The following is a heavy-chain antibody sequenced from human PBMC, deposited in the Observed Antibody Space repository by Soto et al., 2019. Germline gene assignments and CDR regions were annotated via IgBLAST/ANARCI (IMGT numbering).Heavy chain of an antibody. CDR2: ISGGGSGA. D-gene: IGHD3-16*01. CDR3: AIDLWGDTH. Sequence: EAPLLESGGGLVQPGRSLRLSCSASGFTFGDHAMTWVRQAPGKGLEWLSGISGGGSGAYYADSVKGRFTVSRDNANNTLYLRMDNLRVEDTAAYYCAIDLWGDTHWGQGTLVTVSS. CDR1: GFTFGDHA. V-gene: IGHV3-23*01. J-gene: IGHJ4*02.